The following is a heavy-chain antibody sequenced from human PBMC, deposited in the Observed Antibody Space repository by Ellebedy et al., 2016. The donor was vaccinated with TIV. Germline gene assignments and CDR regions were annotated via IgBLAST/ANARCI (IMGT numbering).Heavy chain of an antibody. Sequence: SETLSLTXNVSGASIDRTSYYWSWIRQSAGKGLEWIGRIFMSGSTTYNPSLKNRVTMSVDASTTQLSLNLNSVTAADTAVYFCARLRQSRDRSHWYFDLWGRGTLVTVSS. V-gene: IGHV4-4*07. J-gene: IGHJ2*01. CDR3: ARLRQSRDRSHWYFDL. D-gene: IGHD1-14*01. CDR1: GASIDRTSYY. CDR2: IFMSGST.